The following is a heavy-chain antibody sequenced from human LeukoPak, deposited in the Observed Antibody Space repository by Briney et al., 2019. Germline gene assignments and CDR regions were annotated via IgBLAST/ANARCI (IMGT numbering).Heavy chain of an antibody. D-gene: IGHD4-17*01. CDR2: ISGSGGST. Sequence: PGGSLRLSCAASGFTFSSYAMSWVRQAPGEGLEWVSAISGSGGSTYYADSVKGRFTISRDNSKNTLYLQMNSLRAEDTAVYYCAKFNTVTHRAAFDYWGQGTLVTVSS. V-gene: IGHV3-23*01. CDR1: GFTFSSYA. CDR3: AKFNTVTHRAAFDY. J-gene: IGHJ4*02.